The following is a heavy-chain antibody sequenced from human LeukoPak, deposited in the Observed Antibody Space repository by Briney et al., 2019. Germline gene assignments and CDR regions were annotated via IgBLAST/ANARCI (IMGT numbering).Heavy chain of an antibody. D-gene: IGHD6-13*01. CDR2: LDPEDGET. CDR1: GYTPTELS. Sequence: ASVKVSCKVSGYTPTELSMHWVRQAPGKGLEWMGGLDPEDGETIYAQKFQGRVTMTEGTSTDTAYMELSSLRSEDTAVYYCATVESSSSWYYFDYWGQGTLVTVSS. J-gene: IGHJ4*02. CDR3: ATVESSSSWYYFDY. V-gene: IGHV1-24*01.